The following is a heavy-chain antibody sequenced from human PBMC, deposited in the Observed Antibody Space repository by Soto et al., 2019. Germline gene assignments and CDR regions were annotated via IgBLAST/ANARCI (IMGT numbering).Heavy chain of an antibody. CDR2: IYYSGST. CDR3: ARALMVRRPKGGGGMDV. J-gene: IGHJ6*02. Sequence: PSETLSLTCTVSGGSISSGGYYWSWIRQHPGKGLEWIGYIYYSGSTYYNPSLKSRVTISVDTSKNQFSLKLSSVTAADTAVYYCARALMVRRPKGGGGMDVWGQGTTVTVSS. D-gene: IGHD3-10*01. V-gene: IGHV4-31*03. CDR1: GGSISSGGYY.